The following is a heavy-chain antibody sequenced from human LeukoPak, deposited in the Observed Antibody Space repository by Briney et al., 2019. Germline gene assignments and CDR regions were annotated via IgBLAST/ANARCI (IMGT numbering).Heavy chain of an antibody. CDR2: IYYSGST. V-gene: IGHV4-59*01. J-gene: IGHJ4*02. Sequence: PSETLSLTCTVSGGSISSYYWSWIRQPPGKGLEWIGYIYYSGSTNHNPSLKSRVTISVDTSKNQFSLKLSSVTAADTAVYYCARVSSSSSSPFDYWGQGTLVTVSS. D-gene: IGHD6-6*01. CDR3: ARVSSSSSSPFDY. CDR1: GGSISSYY.